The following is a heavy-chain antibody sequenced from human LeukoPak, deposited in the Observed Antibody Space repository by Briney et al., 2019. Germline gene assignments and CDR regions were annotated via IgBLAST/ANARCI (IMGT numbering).Heavy chain of an antibody. CDR3: ARALYSSGWYIPS. J-gene: IGHJ5*02. Sequence: SETLSLTCTVSGGPISSYYWSWIRQPPGKGLEWIGYIYYSGSTNYNPSLKSRVTISVDTSKNQFSLKLSSVTAADTAVYYCARALYSSGWYIPSWGLGTLVTVSS. V-gene: IGHV4-59*01. D-gene: IGHD6-19*01. CDR1: GGPISSYY. CDR2: IYYSGST.